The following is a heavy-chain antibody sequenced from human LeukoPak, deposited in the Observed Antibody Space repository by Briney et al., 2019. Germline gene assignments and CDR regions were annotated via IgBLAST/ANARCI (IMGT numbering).Heavy chain of an antibody. Sequence: PSETLSLTCTVSGGSISSYYWSWIRQPPGKGLEWIGYIYYSGSTNYKSSLKSRVTISVDTSKNQFSLKLSSVTAEDTAVYYCATAIVVVVASTAAFDIWGQGTMVTVSS. J-gene: IGHJ3*02. V-gene: IGHV4-59*01. D-gene: IGHD2-15*01. CDR3: ATAIVVVVASTAAFDI. CDR2: IYYSGST. CDR1: GGSISSYY.